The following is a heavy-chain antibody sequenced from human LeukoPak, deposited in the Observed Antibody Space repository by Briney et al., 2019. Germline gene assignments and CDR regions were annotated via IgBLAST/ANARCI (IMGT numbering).Heavy chain of an antibody. CDR3: ASWDDGGSRGGMDV. J-gene: IGHJ6*02. D-gene: IGHD2-15*01. CDR1: GFTFSSYS. V-gene: IGHV3-21*01. CDR2: ISSSSSYI. Sequence: GGSLRLSCAASGFTFSSYSMNWVRQAPGKGLEWISSISSSSSYIYYADSVKGRFTISRDNAKNSLYLQMNSLRAEDTAVYYCASWDDGGSRGGMDVWGQGTTVTVSS.